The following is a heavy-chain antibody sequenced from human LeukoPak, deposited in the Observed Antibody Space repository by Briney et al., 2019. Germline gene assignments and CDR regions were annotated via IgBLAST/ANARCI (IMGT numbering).Heavy chain of an antibody. D-gene: IGHD4-23*01. V-gene: IGHV3-23*01. CDR3: ATRLRWNYWTGPDYMDV. J-gene: IGHJ6*03. CDR2: ISGSGGST. CDR1: GFTFSSYG. Sequence: GGSLRLSCAASGFTFSSYGMSWVRQAPGKGLEWVSAISGSGGSTYYADSVKGRFTISRDNSKNTLYLQMNSLRAEDTAVYYCATRLRWNYWTGPDYMDVWGKGTTVTVSS.